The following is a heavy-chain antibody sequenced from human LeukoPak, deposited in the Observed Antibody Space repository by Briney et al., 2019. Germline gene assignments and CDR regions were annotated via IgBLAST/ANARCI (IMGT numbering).Heavy chain of an antibody. D-gene: IGHD3-3*01. CDR1: GYSISSGYY. Sequence: SETLSLTCAVSGYSISSGYYWGWIRQPPGKGLEWIGSIYHSGSTYYNPSLKSRVTISVDTSKNQFSLKLSSVTAADTAVYYCARICKSLPSFYDFWSGYDYFDYWGQGTLVTVSS. CDR3: ARICKSLPSFYDFWSGYDYFDY. CDR2: IYHSGST. V-gene: IGHV4-38-2*01. J-gene: IGHJ4*02.